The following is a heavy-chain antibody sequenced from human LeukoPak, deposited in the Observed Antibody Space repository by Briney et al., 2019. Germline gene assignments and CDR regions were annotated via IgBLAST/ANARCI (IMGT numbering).Heavy chain of an antibody. J-gene: IGHJ5*02. CDR2: ISSSSSYI. Sequence: GGSLRLSYAASGFTFSSYSMNWVRQAPGKGLEWVSSISSSSSYIYYADSVKGRFTISRDNAKNSLYLQMNSLRAEDTAAYYCARQYSSGWYEGLDWFDPWGQGTLVTVSS. D-gene: IGHD6-19*01. CDR3: ARQYSSGWYEGLDWFDP. CDR1: GFTFSSYS. V-gene: IGHV3-21*01.